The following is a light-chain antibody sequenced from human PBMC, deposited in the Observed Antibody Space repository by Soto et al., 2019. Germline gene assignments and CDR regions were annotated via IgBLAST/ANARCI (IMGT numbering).Light chain of an antibody. CDR3: SSYAGSDNYV. Sequence: QSVLTQPPSASGSPGQSVTISCTGTSSDVGGYNYVSWYQQYPGKAPKLMIYEVNKRASGVPDRFSGSKSGNTASLTVSGLQAEDEADYYCCSSYAGSDNYVFGTGTKLTVL. J-gene: IGLJ1*01. V-gene: IGLV2-8*01. CDR2: EVN. CDR1: SSDVGGYNY.